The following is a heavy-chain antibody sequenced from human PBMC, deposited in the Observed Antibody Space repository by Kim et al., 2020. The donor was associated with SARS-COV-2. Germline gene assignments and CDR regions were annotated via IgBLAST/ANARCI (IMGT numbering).Heavy chain of an antibody. Sequence: GGSLRLSCAASGFTFDDYAMHWVRQAPGKGLEWVSGISWNSGSIGYADSVKGRFTISRDNAKNSLYLQMNSLRAEDTALYYCAKVNSGYYYGSGTIDYWGQGTLVTVSS. V-gene: IGHV3-9*01. CDR1: GFTFDDYA. CDR3: AKVNSGYYYGSGTIDY. D-gene: IGHD3-10*01. J-gene: IGHJ4*02. CDR2: ISWNSGSI.